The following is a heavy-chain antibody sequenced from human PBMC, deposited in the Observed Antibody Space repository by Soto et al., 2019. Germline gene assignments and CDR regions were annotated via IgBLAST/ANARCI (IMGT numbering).Heavy chain of an antibody. CDR1: GFTVSSNY. J-gene: IGHJ6*02. D-gene: IGHD2-21*02. CDR3: AKVTSTPIYYYYGMDV. V-gene: IGHV3-53*01. Sequence: GGSLRLSXAASGFTVSSNYMSWVRQAPGKGLEWVSVIYSGGSTYYADSVKGRFTISRDNSKNTLHLQMNSLRAEDTAVYYCAKVTSTPIYYYYGMDVWGQGTTVTVSS. CDR2: IYSGGST.